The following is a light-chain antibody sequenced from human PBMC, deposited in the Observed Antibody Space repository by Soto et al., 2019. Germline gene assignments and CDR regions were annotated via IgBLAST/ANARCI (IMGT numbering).Light chain of an antibody. Sequence: DIQMTQSPSSLSASVGDRVTITCRASQGISNYLAWYQQKPGQVPKLLIYAASTLQSGVPSRFSGSGSGTDFTLTIRSLQPEDGATYYCQKYNSAPQTFGQGTKVEIK. V-gene: IGKV1-27*01. CDR2: AAS. CDR3: QKYNSAPQT. CDR1: QGISNY. J-gene: IGKJ1*01.